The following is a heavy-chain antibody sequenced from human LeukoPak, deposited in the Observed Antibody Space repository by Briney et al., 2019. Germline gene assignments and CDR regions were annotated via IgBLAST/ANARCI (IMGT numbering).Heavy chain of an antibody. J-gene: IGHJ4*02. D-gene: IGHD2-8*02. CDR1: GFTVSSNY. CDR3: ARALVSDFDY. CDR2: IYSGGTT. Sequence: GSLRLSCAASGFTVSSNYMSWVRQAPGKGLEWVSVIYSGGTTYYADSVKGRFTISRDNSKNTLYLQMNSLRAEDTAVYYCARALVSDFDYWGQGTLVTVSS. V-gene: IGHV3-66*02.